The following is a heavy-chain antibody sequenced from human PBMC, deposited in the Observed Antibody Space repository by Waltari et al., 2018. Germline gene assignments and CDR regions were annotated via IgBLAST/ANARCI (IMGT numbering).Heavy chain of an antibody. CDR2: VSYSGTT. V-gene: IGHV4-39*01. D-gene: IGHD5-12*01. Sequence: QLQLQESGPRLVRPSETLSLICRFSGVSITSNRHYWAWLHQSPGQGLEWIGTVSYSGTTYISPSLKSRVSVSRDTSKNQVSLILGSVTAADMAVYYCATYIGASVGTAAFDVWGQGTMVTVSS. J-gene: IGHJ3*01. CDR3: ATYIGASVGTAAFDV. CDR1: GVSITSNRHY.